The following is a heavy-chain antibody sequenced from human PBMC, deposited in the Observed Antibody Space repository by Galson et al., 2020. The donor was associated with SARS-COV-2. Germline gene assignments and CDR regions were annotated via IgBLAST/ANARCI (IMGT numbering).Heavy chain of an antibody. CDR3: AREALSEITIFGVVIYRYFDY. V-gene: IGHV3-11*01. D-gene: IGHD3-3*01. CDR2: ISSSGSTI. Sequence: GESLKLSCAASGFTFSDYYMRWIRQAPGKGLESVSYISSSGSTIYYADSVKGRFTISRDNAKNSLYLQMNSLRAEDTAVYYCAREALSEITIFGVVIYRYFDYWGQGTLVTVSS. CDR1: GFTFSDYY. J-gene: IGHJ4*02.